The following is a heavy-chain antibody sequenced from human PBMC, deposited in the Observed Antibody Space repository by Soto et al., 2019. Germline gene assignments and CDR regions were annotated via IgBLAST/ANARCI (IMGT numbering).Heavy chain of an antibody. CDR1: GYTFTSDG. CDR3: ARESSGPGYSSSWRIRVYYYYGMDV. D-gene: IGHD6-13*01. J-gene: IGHJ6*02. V-gene: IGHV1-18*01. CDR2: ISAYNGNT. Sequence: ASVTVSCKASGYTFTSDGISWVRQAPGQGLEWMGWISAYNGNTNYAQKLQGRVTMTTDTSTSTAYMELRSLRSDDTAVYYCARESSGPGYSSSWRIRVYYYYGMDVWGQGTTVTVSS.